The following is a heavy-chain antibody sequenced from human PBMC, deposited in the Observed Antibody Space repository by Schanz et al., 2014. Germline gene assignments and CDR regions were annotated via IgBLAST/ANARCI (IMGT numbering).Heavy chain of an antibody. J-gene: IGHJ5*02. CDR2: ISYSGTT. CDR1: GGSSSDCY. D-gene: IGHD3-16*01. V-gene: IGHV4-34*01. Sequence: QVQLQQWGAGLLKASETLSLTCAVYGGSSSDCYWSWIRQPPGKGLEWIGYISYSGTTYYNPSLKSRVTISVSTSKTQFSLKLSSVTAADTAVYYCARDALGGPHNWFDPWGQGTLVSVSS. CDR3: ARDALGGPHNWFDP.